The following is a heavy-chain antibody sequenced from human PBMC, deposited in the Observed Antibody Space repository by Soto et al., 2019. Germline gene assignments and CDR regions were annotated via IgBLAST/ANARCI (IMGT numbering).Heavy chain of an antibody. CDR2: ISSSSSYI. D-gene: IGHD2-2*01. V-gene: IGHV3-21*01. CDR3: ARDFYCSSTSCHGIAAAGSFDY. Sequence: PGGSLRLSCAASGFTFSSYSMNWVRQAPGKGLEWVSSISSSSSYIYYADSVKGRFTISRDNAKNSLYLQMNSLRAEDTAVYYCARDFYCSSTSCHGIAAAGSFDYWGQGTLVTVSS. J-gene: IGHJ4*02. CDR1: GFTFSSYS.